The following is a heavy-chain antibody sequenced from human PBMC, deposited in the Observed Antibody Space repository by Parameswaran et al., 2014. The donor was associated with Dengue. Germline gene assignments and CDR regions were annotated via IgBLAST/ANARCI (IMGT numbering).Heavy chain of an antibody. CDR2: IYYGGST. CDR3: ARGYSYGNSYYYYGMDV. J-gene: IGHJ6*04. V-gene: IGHV4-59*01. Sequence: RWIRQPPGKGLEWIGYIYYGGSTNYNPSLKSRVTISVDTSKNQFSLKLSSVTAADTAVYYCARGYSYGNSYYYYGMDVWAKDHGHRLL. D-gene: IGHD5-18*01.